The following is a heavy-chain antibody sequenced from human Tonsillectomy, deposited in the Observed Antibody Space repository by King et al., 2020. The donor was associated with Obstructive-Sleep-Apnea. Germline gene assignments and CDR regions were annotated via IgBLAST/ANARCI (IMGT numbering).Heavy chain of an antibody. D-gene: IGHD4-17*01. V-gene: IGHV3-48*01. CDR3: ARLVDDYGDYVNWYFDL. CDR1: GFTFRTQS. CDR2: ISRDSSTI. J-gene: IGHJ2*01. Sequence: VQLVESGGGLVQPGGSLRLSCVASGFTFRTQSMTWVRQAPGKGLEWVSYISRDSSTIYYADSVKGRFTISRDNAKNSLYLQLSSLRAADTALYYCARLVDDYGDYVNWYFDLWGRGTSVTVSS.